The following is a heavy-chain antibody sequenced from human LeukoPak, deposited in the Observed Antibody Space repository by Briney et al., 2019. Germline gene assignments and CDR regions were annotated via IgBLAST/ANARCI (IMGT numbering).Heavy chain of an antibody. Sequence: KSGGSLRPSFAASGLPFITYGMNWFAQAQGKGLEGASSISSSTYMSHADSVKRRFTISRDNAKNSLYLQMNSLRVEDTAVYYCASDLQGNTTGPGGYWGQGTLVTVSS. CDR2: ISSSTYM. D-gene: IGHD1-1*01. J-gene: IGHJ4*02. CDR1: GLPFITYG. V-gene: IGHV3-21*01. CDR3: ASDLQGNTTGPGGY.